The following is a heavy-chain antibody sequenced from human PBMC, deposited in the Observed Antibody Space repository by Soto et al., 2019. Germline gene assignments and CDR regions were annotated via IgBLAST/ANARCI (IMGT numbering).Heavy chain of an antibody. CDR1: GFTFSSYA. CDR2: ISGSGGST. J-gene: IGHJ4*02. V-gene: IGHV3-23*01. Sequence: AGGSLRLSCAASGFTFSSYAMSWVRQAPGKGLEWVSAISGSGGSTYYADSVKGRFTISRDNSKNTLYLQMNSLRAEDTAVYYCAKAADYDFWSGYYGPGSPLPIHFDYWGQGTLVTVSS. D-gene: IGHD3-3*01. CDR3: AKAADYDFWSGYYGPGSPLPIHFDY.